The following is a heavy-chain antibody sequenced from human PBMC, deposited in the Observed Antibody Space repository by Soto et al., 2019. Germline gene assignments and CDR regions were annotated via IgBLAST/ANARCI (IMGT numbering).Heavy chain of an antibody. CDR3: ARQIPTYYYDSSGFHFDY. CDR1: GYSFTSYW. CDR2: IYPGDSDT. V-gene: IGHV5-51*01. Sequence: PGESLKISCNGSGYSFTSYWIGWVRQMPGKGLEWMGIIYPGDSDTRYSPSFQGQVTISADKSISTAYLQWSSLKASDTAMYYCARQIPTYYYDSSGFHFDYWGQGTLVTVSS. J-gene: IGHJ4*02. D-gene: IGHD3-22*01.